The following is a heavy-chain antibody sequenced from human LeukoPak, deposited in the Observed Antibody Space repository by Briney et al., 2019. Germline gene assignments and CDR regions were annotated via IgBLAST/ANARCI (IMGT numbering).Heavy chain of an antibody. J-gene: IGHJ4*02. D-gene: IGHD2-2*01. CDR3: ASLNSRGDQLPFDC. CDR1: GFTFSSYW. V-gene: IGHV3-74*01. Sequence: GGSQSLSCGPSGFTFSSYWMHWVRQAPGKGLVWVSRINSDGSSTLYADSVEGRFTISRENAKNTLYLQMNSLRAEDTAVYYVASLNSRGDQLPFDCWSEGTLVAVSS. CDR2: INSDGSST.